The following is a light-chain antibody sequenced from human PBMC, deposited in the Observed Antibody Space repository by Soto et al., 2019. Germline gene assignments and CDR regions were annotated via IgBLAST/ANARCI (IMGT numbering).Light chain of an antibody. CDR3: CSYVGSDTYVI. CDR1: SSDIGGSIL. Sequence: QSALTQPASVSGSPGQSITISCTGTSSDIGGSILVSWYQQEPGKAPQLMIYEGSKRPSGVSNRFSGSKSGNTASLTISGLQAEDEGQYYCCSYVGSDTYVIFGRGTKLTVL. CDR2: EGS. V-gene: IGLV2-23*01. J-gene: IGLJ2*01.